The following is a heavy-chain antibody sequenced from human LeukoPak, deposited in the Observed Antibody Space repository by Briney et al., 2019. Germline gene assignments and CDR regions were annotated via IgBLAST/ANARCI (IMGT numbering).Heavy chain of an antibody. Sequence: GGSLRLSCAASGFTFSSYWMHWVRQAPGKGLVWASRINSDGSNTRYADFVKGRFAISRDNAKNTLYLQMNSLRAEDTAVYYCASHNLGYSSSWLGYWGQGTLVTVSS. CDR1: GFTFSSYW. D-gene: IGHD6-13*01. CDR3: ASHNLGYSSSWLGY. CDR2: INSDGSNT. V-gene: IGHV3-74*01. J-gene: IGHJ4*02.